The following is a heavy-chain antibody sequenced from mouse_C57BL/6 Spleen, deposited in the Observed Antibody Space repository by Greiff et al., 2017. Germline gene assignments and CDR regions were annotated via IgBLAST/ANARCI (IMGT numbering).Heavy chain of an antibody. J-gene: IGHJ4*01. CDR1: GYTFTSYW. V-gene: IGHV1-69*01. CDR2: IDPSDSYT. CDR3: ARSYYAMDY. Sequence: VKLQQPGAELVMPGASVKLSCKASGYTFTSYWMHWVKQRPGQGLEWIGEIDPSDSYTNYNQKFKGKSTLTVDKSSSTAYMQLSSLTSEDSAVYYCARSYYAMDYWGQGTSVTVSS.